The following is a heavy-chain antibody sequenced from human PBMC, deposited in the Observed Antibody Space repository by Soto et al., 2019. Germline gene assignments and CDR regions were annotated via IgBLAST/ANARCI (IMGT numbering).Heavy chain of an antibody. V-gene: IGHV1-18*01. CDR2: ISAYNGNT. Sequence: GASVKVSCKASGYTFTNYGINWVRQAPGQGLEWMGWISAYNGNTNYAQKLQGRVTMTTDTSTTTAYMELRSLRSDDTAVYYCARGRDDRSWSRAEYFQRWGQGNLVTVSS. CDR3: ARGRDDRSWSRAEYFQR. J-gene: IGHJ1*01. CDR1: GYTFTNYG. D-gene: IGHD6-13*01.